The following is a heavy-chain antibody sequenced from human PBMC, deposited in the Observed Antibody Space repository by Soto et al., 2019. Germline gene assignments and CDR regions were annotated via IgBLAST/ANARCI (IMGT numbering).Heavy chain of an antibody. CDR1: GFSLSTRRVA. CDR2: IYWDEDK. Sequence: QITLKESGPTLVKPTQPLTFTCSVSGFSLSTRRVAVGGFRQPPGKALEWLALIYWDEDKWYSPSLKSRLTITDDTSKNQVVLTMTNMVPGDKATYYCAHSPRGYAYYFDYWGQGTLVTVSS. J-gene: IGHJ4*02. CDR3: AHSPRGYAYYFDY. D-gene: IGHD5-12*01. V-gene: IGHV2-5*02.